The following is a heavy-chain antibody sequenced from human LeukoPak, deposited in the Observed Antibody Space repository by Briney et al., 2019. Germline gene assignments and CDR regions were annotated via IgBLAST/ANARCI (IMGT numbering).Heavy chain of an antibody. J-gene: IGHJ4*02. CDR3: ARFIAAPYYFDY. Sequence: GGSLRLSCTASGFTFRTYDMSGVPEAPGKGVEGVSYISSSGSTMYYADSVRGRFTISRDNAKNSLYLQMNSLRAEDTAVYYRARFIAAPYYFDYWGRGTLVTVSS. CDR1: GFTFRTYD. V-gene: IGHV3-48*03. CDR2: ISSSGSTM. D-gene: IGHD6-13*01.